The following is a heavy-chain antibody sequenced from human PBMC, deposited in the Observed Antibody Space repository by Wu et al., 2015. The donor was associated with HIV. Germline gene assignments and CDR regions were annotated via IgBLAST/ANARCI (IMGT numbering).Heavy chain of an antibody. CDR2: MNPRSGNT. CDR1: GYTFTSYD. CDR3: ARQRAYTSGWYIFDS. J-gene: IGHJ5*01. Sequence: QVQLVQSGAEVKKPGASVKVSCKASGYTFTSYDINWVRQATGQGLEWMGWMNPRSGNTGYAQKFQGRVTMTRDTSISTANMELSSLRSEDTAVYYCARQRAYTSGWYIFDSWGQGNAGHRLL. D-gene: IGHD6-19*01. V-gene: IGHV1-8*01.